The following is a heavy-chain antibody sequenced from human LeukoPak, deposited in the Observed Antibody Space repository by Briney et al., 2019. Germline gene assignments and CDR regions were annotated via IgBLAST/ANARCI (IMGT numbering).Heavy chain of an antibody. V-gene: IGHV1-69*06. CDR3: ARARHDYGAFDY. Sequence: SVKVSCKASGGTFISYAISWVRQAPGQGLEWMGGIIPIFGTANYAQKFQGRVTITADKSTSTAYMELSSLRSEDTAVYYCARARHDYGAFDYWGQGTLVTVSS. D-gene: IGHD4-17*01. CDR2: IIPIFGTA. CDR1: GGTFISYA. J-gene: IGHJ4*02.